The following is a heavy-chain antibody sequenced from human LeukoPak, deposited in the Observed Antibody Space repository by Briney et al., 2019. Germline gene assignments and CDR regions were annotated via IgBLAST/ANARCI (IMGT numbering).Heavy chain of an antibody. V-gene: IGHV1-8*01. Sequence: GASVEVSCKASGYTFTSYDINWVQQATGQGLGWMGWMNPNSGNTGYAQKFQGRVTMTRNTSISTAYMELSSLRSEDTAVYYCARGRGYYYMDVWGKGTTVTISS. CDR1: GYTFTSYD. CDR3: ARGRGYYYMDV. J-gene: IGHJ6*03. CDR2: MNPNSGNT.